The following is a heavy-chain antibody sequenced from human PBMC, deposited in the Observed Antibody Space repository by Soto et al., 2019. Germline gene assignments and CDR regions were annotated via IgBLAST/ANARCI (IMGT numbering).Heavy chain of an antibody. Sequence: QLEESGGGLIQPGGSLRLSCAASGFTVSSNDMNWVRQAPGKGLEWVSIIYSGGTTYYADSVKGRFTISRDNSKNTVFLQMNSLRIEDTAVYYCTRDSEDVTKCRWFDVWGQGTLVIVSS. J-gene: IGHJ5*02. CDR1: GFTVSSND. D-gene: IGHD2-15*01. V-gene: IGHV3-53*01. CDR2: IYSGGTT. CDR3: TRDSEDVTKCRWFDV.